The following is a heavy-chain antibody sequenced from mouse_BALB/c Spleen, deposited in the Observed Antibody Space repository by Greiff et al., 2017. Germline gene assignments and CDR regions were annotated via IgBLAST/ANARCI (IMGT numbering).Heavy chain of an antibody. Sequence: QVQLHQPGAELVRPGASVKLSCKASGYTFTSYWINWVKQRPGQGLEWIGNIYPSDSYTNYNQKFKDKATLTVDKSSSTAYMQLSSPTSEDSAVYYCTRRGESYDYWGQGTTLTVSS. J-gene: IGHJ2*01. V-gene: IGHV1-69*02. CDR2: IYPSDSYT. CDR3: TRRGESYDY. CDR1: GYTFTSYW. D-gene: IGHD2-10*01.